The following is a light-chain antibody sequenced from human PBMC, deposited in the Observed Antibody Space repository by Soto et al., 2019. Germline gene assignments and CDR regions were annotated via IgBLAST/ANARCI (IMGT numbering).Light chain of an antibody. V-gene: IGLV2-14*03. CDR2: DVS. J-gene: IGLJ2*01. CDR1: SSDVANYNY. CDR3: SPYSTIIPLV. Sequence: QSALTQPASVSGSPGQSITISCTGTSSDVANYNYLSWYQQHPGKAPKLIIYDVSNRPSGVSNPFSGSKSGNTASLTISGRLADDEGDYYCSPYSTIIPLVFCGGTKVTVL.